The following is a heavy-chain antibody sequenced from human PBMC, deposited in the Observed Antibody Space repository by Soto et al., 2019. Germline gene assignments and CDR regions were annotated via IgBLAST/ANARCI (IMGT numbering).Heavy chain of an antibody. CDR1: GGSISSGRCY. V-gene: IGHV4-39*01. D-gene: IGHD2-15*01. Sequence: QLQLQESGPGLVKPSETLSLTCTVSGGSISSGRCYWGWIRQPPGKGLEWIGSIYYSGSTYSNPSLKSRVTIFVDTSKNQFSLRLSSVTAADTAVYYCARHSDCSGGSCYSEYFAVGNWFDPWGQGTLVTVSS. J-gene: IGHJ5*02. CDR2: IYYSGST. CDR3: ARHSDCSGGSCYSEYFAVGNWFDP.